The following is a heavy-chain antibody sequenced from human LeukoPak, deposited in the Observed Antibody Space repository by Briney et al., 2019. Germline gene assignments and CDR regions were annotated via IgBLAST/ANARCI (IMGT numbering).Heavy chain of an antibody. CDR3: AKGAGYSGHDLSSYFDY. J-gene: IGHJ4*02. V-gene: IGHV3-23*01. Sequence: GSLRLSCAASEFTFSSYAMSWVRQAPGKGLEWVSAISGSAGGTYYADSVKGRFTISRDNSKNTLYLLMHSLRAEDTAVYYCAKGAGYSGHDLSSYFDYWGQGILVTVSS. CDR1: EFTFSSYA. CDR2: ISGSAGGT. D-gene: IGHD5-12*01.